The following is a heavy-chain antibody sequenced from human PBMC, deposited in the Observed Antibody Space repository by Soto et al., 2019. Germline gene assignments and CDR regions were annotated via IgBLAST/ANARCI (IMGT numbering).Heavy chain of an antibody. Sequence: QVQLVESGGGVVQPGRSLRLSCAASGFAFSSYAMHWVHQAPGKGLEWVAVISYDGSNKYYADSVKGRFTISRDNSKNTLYLHMNSLRAEDTAVYYCARDLSGSGDWGQGTLVTVSS. CDR1: GFAFSSYA. CDR3: ARDLSGSGD. J-gene: IGHJ4*02. CDR2: ISYDGSNK. V-gene: IGHV3-30-3*01. D-gene: IGHD3-10*01.